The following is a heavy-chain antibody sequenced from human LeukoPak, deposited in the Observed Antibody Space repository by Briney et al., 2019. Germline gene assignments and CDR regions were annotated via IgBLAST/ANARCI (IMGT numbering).Heavy chain of an antibody. J-gene: IGHJ6*03. Sequence: PGGSLRLSCVASGFTFNSYTMSWVRQAPGKGLEWVSAISDSGYSTYYADSVKGRFTISRDNAKNSLSLQMNSLRAEDTAVYYCARDPYNGSYGDDYYYYMDVWGKGTTVTISS. CDR1: GFTFNSYT. CDR2: ISDSGYST. CDR3: ARDPYNGSYGDDYYYYMDV. V-gene: IGHV3-23*01. D-gene: IGHD1-26*01.